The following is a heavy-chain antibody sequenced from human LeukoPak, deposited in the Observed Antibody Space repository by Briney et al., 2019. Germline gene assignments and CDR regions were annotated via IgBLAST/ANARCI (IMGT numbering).Heavy chain of an antibody. Sequence: PGGSLRLPCTASGFTFSYYYMSWIRQAPGKGLEWVSFISSSGSTIYYADSMRGRFTISRDNAKNSVYLQMNSLRAEDTAVYYCARGLGYCSGGSCPRRAFDIWGQGTVVTVSS. CDR2: ISSSGSTI. J-gene: IGHJ3*02. CDR1: GFTFSYYY. CDR3: ARGLGYCSGGSCPRRAFDI. V-gene: IGHV3-11*01. D-gene: IGHD2-15*01.